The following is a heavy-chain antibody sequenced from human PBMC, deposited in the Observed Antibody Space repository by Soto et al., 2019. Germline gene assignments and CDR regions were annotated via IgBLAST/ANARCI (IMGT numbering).Heavy chain of an antibody. CDR3: AKDLDYYDSNGDFRFDY. D-gene: IGHD3-22*01. J-gene: IGHJ4*02. Sequence: EVQLLESGGGLEQPGGSLRLSCAASGFTFNSYAMSWVRQAPGKGLEWVSVISGSGGRTDYADSVKCRFTISRDNSKNTLFLQRNSLRAEDTVLYYCAKDLDYYDSNGDFRFDYWGQGTLVTVSS. CDR1: GFTFNSYA. V-gene: IGHV3-23*01. CDR2: ISGSGGRT.